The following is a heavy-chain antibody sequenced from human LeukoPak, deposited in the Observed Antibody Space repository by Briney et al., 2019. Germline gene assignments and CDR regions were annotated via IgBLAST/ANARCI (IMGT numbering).Heavy chain of an antibody. J-gene: IGHJ6*02. CDR2: IYSGGST. CDR3: ARDRIVGATTGYYYYGMDV. D-gene: IGHD1-26*01. V-gene: IGHV3-53*01. Sequence: PGGSLRLSCAASGFTVSSNYMSWVRQAPGKGLECVSVIYSGGSTYYADSVKGRFTISRDNSKNTLYLQMNSLRAEDTAVYYCARDRIVGATTGYYYYGMDVWGQGTTVTVSS. CDR1: GFTVSSNY.